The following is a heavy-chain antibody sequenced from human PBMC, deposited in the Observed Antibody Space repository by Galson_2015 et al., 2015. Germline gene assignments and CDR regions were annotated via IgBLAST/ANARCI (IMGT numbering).Heavy chain of an antibody. CDR2: MYNSVTT. Sequence: WVRQSPGRGLEWIAYMYNSVTTNYNHSLKSRVTISLDTSKNQFSLNLSSVTAADTALYYCARFQKSTLISSPYYYFDYWGQGILVTVSS. D-gene: IGHD3-22*01. J-gene: IGHJ4*02. CDR3: ARFQKSTLISSPYYYFDY. V-gene: IGHV4-59*01.